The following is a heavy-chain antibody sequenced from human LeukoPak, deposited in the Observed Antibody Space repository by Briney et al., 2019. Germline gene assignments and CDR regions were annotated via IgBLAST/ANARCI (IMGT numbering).Heavy chain of an antibody. CDR3: ARGPPPDFDY. V-gene: IGHV4-59*12. Sequence: SETLSLTCTVSGGSISNYWWSWIRQPPGKGLEWIAYIHNSGTINYNPSLKSRVTISVDTSKNQFSLKLSSVTAADTAVYYCARGPPPDFDYWGRGTLVTVSS. CDR2: IHNSGTI. CDR1: GGSISNYW. J-gene: IGHJ4*02.